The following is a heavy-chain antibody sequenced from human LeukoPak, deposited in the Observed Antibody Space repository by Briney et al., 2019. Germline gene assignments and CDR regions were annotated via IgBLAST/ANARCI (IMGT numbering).Heavy chain of an antibody. D-gene: IGHD2-2*01. CDR3: AKASSETNFDC. CDR2: IYSGGNT. CDR1: GFTVSNNY. Sequence: GGSLRLSCAASGFTVSNNYMSWVRQAPGKGLEWVSVIYSGGNTYYADSVKGRFTISRDNSRNTLYLQMNSLRVEDSAVYYCAKASSETNFDCWGQGTLVTVSS. V-gene: IGHV3-66*01. J-gene: IGHJ4*02.